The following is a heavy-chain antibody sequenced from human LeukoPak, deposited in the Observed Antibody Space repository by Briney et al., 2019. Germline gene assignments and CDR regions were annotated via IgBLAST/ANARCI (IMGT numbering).Heavy chain of an antibody. Sequence: ASVKVSCKAPGYTLTYYDINWVRQATGQGLEWMGWMNPNSGDTGYAQKFQGRATMTRNTSISTVYMELSSLRSEDTAVYYCARVRGSYYHYGMDVWGQGTTATVSS. CDR1: GYTLTYYD. J-gene: IGHJ6*02. CDR3: ARVRGSYYHYGMDV. CDR2: MNPNSGDT. V-gene: IGHV1-8*01. D-gene: IGHD1-26*01.